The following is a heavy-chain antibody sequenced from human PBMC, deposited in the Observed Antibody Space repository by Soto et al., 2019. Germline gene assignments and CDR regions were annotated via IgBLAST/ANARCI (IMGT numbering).Heavy chain of an antibody. D-gene: IGHD4-4*01. CDR3: AREGMTTVTTGGYYFDY. CDR2: KSYDGSNK. Sequence: QVQLVESGGGVVQPGRSLRLSCAASGFTFSSYAMHWVRQAPGKGLEWVAVKSYDGSNKYYADSVKGRFTISRDNSKNTLYLQMNSLRAEDTAVYYCAREGMTTVTTGGYYFDYWGQGTLVTVSS. J-gene: IGHJ4*02. CDR1: GFTFSSYA. V-gene: IGHV3-30-3*01.